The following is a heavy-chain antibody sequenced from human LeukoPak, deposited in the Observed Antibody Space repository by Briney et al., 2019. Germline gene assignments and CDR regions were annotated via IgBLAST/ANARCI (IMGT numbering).Heavy chain of an antibody. CDR2: IKKDGSEK. V-gene: IGHV3-7*01. CDR1: GFTFSSYW. Sequence: GGSLRLSCAASGFTFSSYWMSWVRQAPGKGLEWVANIKKDGSEKYYVDSVKGRFTISRDNAKNSLYLQMNSLRAEDTAVYYCARRAAAGIPNYYYHMDVWGKGTTVTVSS. J-gene: IGHJ6*03. D-gene: IGHD6-13*01. CDR3: ARRAAAGIPNYYYHMDV.